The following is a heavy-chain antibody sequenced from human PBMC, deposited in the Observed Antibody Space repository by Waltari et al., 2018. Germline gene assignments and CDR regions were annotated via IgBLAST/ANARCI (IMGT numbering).Heavy chain of an antibody. CDR1: GYTFTGYY. CDR2: ISAIFGTA. CDR3: AGGYDSSGYYKSFDY. Sequence: QVQLVQSGAEVKKPGASVKVSCKASGYTFTGYYMHWVRPAPGQGLEWMGGISAIFGTANYAQKVQGRVTITTDESTSTAYMELSSLRSEDTAVYYCAGGYDSSGYYKSFDYWGQGTLVTVSS. J-gene: IGHJ4*02. V-gene: IGHV1-69*01. D-gene: IGHD3-22*01.